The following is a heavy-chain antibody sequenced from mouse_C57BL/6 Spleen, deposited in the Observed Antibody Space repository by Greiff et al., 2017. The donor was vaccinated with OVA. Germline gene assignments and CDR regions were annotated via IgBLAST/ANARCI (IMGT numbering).Heavy chain of an antibody. J-gene: IGHJ3*01. Sequence: QVHVKQSGPELVKPGASVKISCKASGYAFSSSWMNWVKQRPGKGLEWIGRIYPGDGDTNYNGKFKGKATLTADKSSSTAYMQLSSLTSEDSAVYCCARGGAQAPFAYWGQGTLVTVSA. CDR2: IYPGDGDT. CDR3: ARGGAQAPFAY. V-gene: IGHV1-82*01. D-gene: IGHD3-2*02. CDR1: GYAFSSSW.